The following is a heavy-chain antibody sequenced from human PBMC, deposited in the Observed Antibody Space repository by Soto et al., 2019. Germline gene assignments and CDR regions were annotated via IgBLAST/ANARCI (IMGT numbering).Heavy chain of an antibody. CDR1: GFSLSTSGVG. D-gene: IGHD3-16*01. V-gene: IGHV2-5*02. Sequence: QITLKESGPTLVKPTQTLTLTCTFSGFSLSTSGVGVGWIRQPPGKALEWLALIYWDDDKRYSPSLKSRLTIPPDTSTPQVVLTMTNMDPVDTATYYCAHKGDGDRGFQYWGRGTLVTVSS. J-gene: IGHJ1*01. CDR3: AHKGDGDRGFQY. CDR2: IYWDDDK.